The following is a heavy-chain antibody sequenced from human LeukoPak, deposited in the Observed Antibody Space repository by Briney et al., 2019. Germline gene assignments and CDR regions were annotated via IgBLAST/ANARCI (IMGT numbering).Heavy chain of an antibody. D-gene: IGHD3-10*01. Sequence: SETLSLTCTVSGGSISSSSYYWGWIRQPPGKGLEWIGSIYYSGSTYYNPSLKSRVTISVDTSKNQFSLKLSSVTAADTAVYYCARDGLLWFGELFLGWFDPWGQGTLVTVSS. V-gene: IGHV4-39*07. CDR3: ARDGLLWFGELFLGWFDP. CDR2: IYYSGST. CDR1: GGSISSSSYY. J-gene: IGHJ5*02.